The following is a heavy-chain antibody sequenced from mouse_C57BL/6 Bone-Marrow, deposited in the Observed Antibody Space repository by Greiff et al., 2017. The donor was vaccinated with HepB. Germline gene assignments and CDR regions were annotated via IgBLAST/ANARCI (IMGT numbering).Heavy chain of an antibody. J-gene: IGHJ1*03. Sequence: EVKLMESGGGLVKPGGSLKLSCAASGFTFSDYGMHWVRQAPEKGLEWVAYISSGSSTIYYADTVKGRFTISRDNAKNTLFLQMTSLRSEDTAMYYCARGGYDGYYAWYFDVWGTGTTVTVAS. CDR2: ISSGSSTI. CDR3: ARGGYDGYYAWYFDV. D-gene: IGHD2-3*01. V-gene: IGHV5-17*01. CDR1: GFTFSDYG.